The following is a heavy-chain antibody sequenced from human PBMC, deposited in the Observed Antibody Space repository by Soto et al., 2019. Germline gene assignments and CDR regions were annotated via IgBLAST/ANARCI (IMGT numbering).Heavy chain of an antibody. CDR1: GFTFSSYW. V-gene: IGHV3-7*01. Sequence: GGSLRLSCAASGFTFSSYWMSWVRQAPGKGLEWVANIKQDGSEKYYVDSVKGRFTISRDNAKNSLYLQMNSLRAEDTAVYYCARDLYYDSSGYGLDYWGQGTLVTVSS. J-gene: IGHJ4*02. CDR3: ARDLYYDSSGYGLDY. D-gene: IGHD3-22*01. CDR2: IKQDGSEK.